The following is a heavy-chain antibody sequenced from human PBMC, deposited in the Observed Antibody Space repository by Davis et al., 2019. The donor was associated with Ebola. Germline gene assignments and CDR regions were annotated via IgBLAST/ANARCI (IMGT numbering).Heavy chain of an antibody. CDR3: AKDISPHIGVIVTQVDY. Sequence: GESLKISCAASGFTFSSYAMSWVRQTPGKGLEWVSCISASGGSTEYADSAKGRLTISRDNAMNTLYLQMNSLSAEDTAVYYCAKDISPHIGVIVTQVDYWGQGTLVTVSS. D-gene: IGHD3-10*01. CDR2: ISASGGST. V-gene: IGHV3-23*01. J-gene: IGHJ4*02. CDR1: GFTFSSYA.